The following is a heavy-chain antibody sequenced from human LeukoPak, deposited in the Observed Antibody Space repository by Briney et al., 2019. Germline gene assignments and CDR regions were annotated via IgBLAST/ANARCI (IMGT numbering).Heavy chain of an antibody. V-gene: IGHV3-23*01. CDR1: GFTFRSYA. Sequence: PGGSLRLSCTASGFTFRSYALSWVRQAPGKGLEWVSATTGSGDKLFYADSVKGRFTISRDNPKNTLYLQMNNLRAEDTAVYYCARYENGGIDYWGQGTLVTVSS. J-gene: IGHJ4*02. CDR3: ARYENGGIDY. D-gene: IGHD2-15*01. CDR2: TTGSGDKL.